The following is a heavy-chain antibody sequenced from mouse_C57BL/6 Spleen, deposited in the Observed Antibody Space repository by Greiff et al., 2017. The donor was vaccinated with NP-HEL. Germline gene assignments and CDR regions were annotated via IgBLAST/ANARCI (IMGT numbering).Heavy chain of an antibody. CDR3: ARGDYRYDGYYLDY. D-gene: IGHD2-3*01. V-gene: IGHV1-55*01. CDR1: GYTFTSYW. Sequence: QIQLQQPGAELVKPGASVKMSCKASGYTFTSYWITWVKQRPGQGLEWIGDMYPGSGSTNYNEKFKSKATLTVDTSSSTAYMQLSSLTSEDSAVYYCARGDYRYDGYYLDYWGQGTTLTVSS. J-gene: IGHJ2*01. CDR2: MYPGSGST.